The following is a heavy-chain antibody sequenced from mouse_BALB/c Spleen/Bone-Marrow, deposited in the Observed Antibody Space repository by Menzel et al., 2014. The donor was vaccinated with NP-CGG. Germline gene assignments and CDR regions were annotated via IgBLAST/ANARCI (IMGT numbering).Heavy chain of an antibody. V-gene: IGHV14-3*02. D-gene: IGHD1-2*01. CDR1: GFNIEDTY. CDR3: AEITTAAYYVMDY. CDR2: IDPANGNT. Sequence: VQLKQSGAELVKPGASVKLSCTASGFNIEDTYMHWVKQRPEQGLEWIGRIDPANGNTKYDPKFQGKATITADTSSNTAYLQLSSLTSEDTAVYYCAEITTAAYYVMDYWGQGTSVTVSS. J-gene: IGHJ4*01.